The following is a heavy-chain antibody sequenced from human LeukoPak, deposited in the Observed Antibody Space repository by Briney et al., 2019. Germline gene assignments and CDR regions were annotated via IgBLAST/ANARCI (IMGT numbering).Heavy chain of an antibody. CDR2: IYYSGST. V-gene: IGHV4-39*01. J-gene: IGHJ4*02. CDR3: ARLGYYDSSGSDY. CDR1: GGSISSSSYY. D-gene: IGHD3-22*01. Sequence: SETLSLTCTVSGGSISSSSYYWGWTRQPPGKGLEWIGSIYYSGSTYYNPSLKSRVTISVDTSKNQFSLKLSSVTAADTAVYYCARLGYYDSSGSDYWGQGTLVTVSS.